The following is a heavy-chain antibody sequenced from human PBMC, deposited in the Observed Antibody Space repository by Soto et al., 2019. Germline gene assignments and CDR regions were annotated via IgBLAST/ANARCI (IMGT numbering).Heavy chain of an antibody. V-gene: IGHV3-21*01. D-gene: IGHD1-7*01. CDR2: ISSGSRST. Sequence: EVQLVESGGGLVKPGGSLRLSCAASGFTFRTYAMNWVRQAPGKGLQRVSSISSGSRSTYFADSLKGRITISRDDAKNSLFLQLNGLRGDDTAVYYCVRGPPTKGGVTGITSHYDYYGMDLWGQGTTVIVSS. CDR1: GFTFRTYA. J-gene: IGHJ6*02. CDR3: VRGPPTKGGVTGITSHYDYYGMDL.